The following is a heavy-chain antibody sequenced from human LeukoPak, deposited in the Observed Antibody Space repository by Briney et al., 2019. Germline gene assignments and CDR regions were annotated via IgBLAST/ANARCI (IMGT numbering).Heavy chain of an antibody. CDR2: IYHSGST. J-gene: IGHJ3*02. CDR3: ARDGGPTRPFDI. D-gene: IGHD2-15*01. V-gene: IGHV4-38-2*02. Sequence: PSETLSLTCTVSGYSISSGYYWGWIRQPPGKGLEWIGSIYHSGSTYYNPSPKSRVTISVDTSKNQFSLKLSSVTAADTAVYYCARDGGPTRPFDIWGQGTMVTVSS. CDR1: GYSISSGYY.